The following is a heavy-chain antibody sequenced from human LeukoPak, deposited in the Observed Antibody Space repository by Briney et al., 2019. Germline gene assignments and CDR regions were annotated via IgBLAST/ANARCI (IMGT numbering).Heavy chain of an antibody. CDR1: GGYFSGYY. CDR3: ARGTTVDTAIGDGNFDY. D-gene: IGHD5-18*01. Sequence: PSETLSLTCAVYGGYFSGYYWSWIRQPPGKGLEWIGEINHSGSTNYNPSHKSRVTISVDTSKNQFSLKLSSVTAADTAVYYCARGTTVDTAIGDGNFDYWGQGTLVTVSS. J-gene: IGHJ4*02. V-gene: IGHV4-34*01. CDR2: INHSGST.